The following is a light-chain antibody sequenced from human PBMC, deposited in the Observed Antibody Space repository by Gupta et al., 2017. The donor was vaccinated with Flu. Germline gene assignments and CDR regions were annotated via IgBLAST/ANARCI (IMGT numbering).Light chain of an antibody. Sequence: DIVMTQSPSSLSASVGDRVTITCQASQDISNYLDWYQQKPGKAPRLLIYDASNLETGIPSRFSGSGSGTDFTLTISSLQPEDFATYYCQQYDNCPRTFGEGTKVEIK. V-gene: IGKV1-33*01. CDR1: QDISNY. CDR3: QQYDNCPRT. CDR2: DAS. J-gene: IGKJ1*01.